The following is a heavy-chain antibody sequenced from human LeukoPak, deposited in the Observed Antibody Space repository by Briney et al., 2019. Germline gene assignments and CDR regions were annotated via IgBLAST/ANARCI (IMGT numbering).Heavy chain of an antibody. CDR1: GYTFTSYY. CDR3: ATTALVVTPPPH. Sequence: ASVKVSCKASGYTFTSYYMHWVRQAPGQGLEWMGIINPSGGSTSYAQKFQGRVTMTRDTSTSTVYMELSSLRSEDTAVYYCATTALVVTPPPHWGQGTLVTVSS. J-gene: IGHJ4*02. D-gene: IGHD4-23*01. CDR2: INPSGGST. V-gene: IGHV1-46*01.